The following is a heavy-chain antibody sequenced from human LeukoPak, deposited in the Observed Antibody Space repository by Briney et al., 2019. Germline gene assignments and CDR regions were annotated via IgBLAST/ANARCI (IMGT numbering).Heavy chain of an antibody. Sequence: ASVKVSCKASGYTFTSYGISWVRQAPGQGLEWMGWISAYNGNTNYAQKLQGRVTMTTDTSTSTAYMELRSLRSDDTAVYYCARAFLTYYGDFAGYFDYWGQGTLVTVSS. CDR2: ISAYNGNT. CDR3: ARAFLTYYGDFAGYFDY. CDR1: GYTFTSYG. V-gene: IGHV1-18*01. D-gene: IGHD4-17*01. J-gene: IGHJ4*02.